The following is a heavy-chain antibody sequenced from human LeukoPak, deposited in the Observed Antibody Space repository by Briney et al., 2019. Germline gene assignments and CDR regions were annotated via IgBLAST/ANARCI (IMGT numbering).Heavy chain of an antibody. D-gene: IGHD3-10*01. J-gene: IGHJ4*02. CDR1: GSSISSNSYY. V-gene: IGHV4-39*01. Sequence: PSETLSLTCAVSGSSISSNSYYWGWIRQPPGKGLEWIGSIYYSGSTYYNPSLKSRVTISVDTSKNQFSLKLSSVTAADTAVYYCARTRYYYNSRSYGAPYYFDYWGQGTLVTVSS. CDR3: ARTRYYYNSRSYGAPYYFDY. CDR2: IYYSGST.